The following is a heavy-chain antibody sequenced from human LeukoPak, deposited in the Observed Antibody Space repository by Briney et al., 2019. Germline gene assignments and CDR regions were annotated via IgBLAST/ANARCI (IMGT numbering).Heavy chain of an antibody. CDR3: GRRGAAAGFIEY. CDR2: ISTNGGST. CDR1: GFTFSNYG. D-gene: IGHD6-13*01. J-gene: IGHJ4*02. Sequence: PGGSLRLSCAAFGFTFSNYGMHWVRQAPGKGLEYVSAISTNGGSTYYANSVKGRFTISRDNSKNTLYLRMGSLRAEDMAVYYCGRRGAAAGFIEYWGQGTLVTVSS. V-gene: IGHV3-64*01.